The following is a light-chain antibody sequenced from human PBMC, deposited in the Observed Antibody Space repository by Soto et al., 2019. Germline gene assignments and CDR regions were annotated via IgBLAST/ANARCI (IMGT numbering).Light chain of an antibody. CDR2: DVN. J-gene: IGLJ2*01. CDR3: CSYAGSNIFL. V-gene: IGLV2-11*01. Sequence: QSALTQPRSVSGSPGQSVTFSCTGTGTDVGNYNYVSWYQQHPGKAPKLMIYDVNKRPSGVPDRFSGSKSGSTASLTISGLQAEDEADYYCCSYAGSNIFLFGGGTKLTVL. CDR1: GTDVGNYNY.